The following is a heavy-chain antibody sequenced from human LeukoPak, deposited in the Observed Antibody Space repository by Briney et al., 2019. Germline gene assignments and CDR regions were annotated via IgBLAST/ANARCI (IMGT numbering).Heavy chain of an antibody. J-gene: IGHJ5*02. V-gene: IGHV4-38-2*02. CDR1: GYSISGGYY. CDR2: IYNSGST. D-gene: IGHD6-13*01. Sequence: PSETLSLTCTVSGYSISGGYYWGWVRQPPGKGLEWIGSIYNSGSTYYNPSLKSRVTISVDTSKNQFSLKLRSVTAADTAMYYCARAYSSSWYYNWFDPWGQGTLVTVSS. CDR3: ARAYSSSWYYNWFDP.